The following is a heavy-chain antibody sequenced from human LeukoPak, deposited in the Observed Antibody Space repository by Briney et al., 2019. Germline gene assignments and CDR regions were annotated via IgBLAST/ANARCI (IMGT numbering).Heavy chain of an antibody. CDR2: IKQDGSVK. J-gene: IGHJ4*02. V-gene: IGHV3-7*03. CDR3: ARDKPAAGGGYGSLFDY. D-gene: IGHD6-13*01. CDR1: GFTFSNYW. Sequence: GGSLRLSCAASGFTFSNYWMSWVRQAPGKGLEWVANIKQDGSVKYYVDSVKGRFTISRDNAKNSLFLQMISLRAEDTAVYYCARDKPAAGGGYGSLFDYWGQGTLVTVSS.